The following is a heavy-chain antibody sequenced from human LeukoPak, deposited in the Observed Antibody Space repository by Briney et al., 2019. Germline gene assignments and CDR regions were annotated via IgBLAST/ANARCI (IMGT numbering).Heavy chain of an antibody. CDR2: IIPIFGIA. Sequence: SVKVSCKASGGTFSSYAISWVRQAPGQGLEWMGRIIPIFGIANYAQKFQGRVTITADKSTSTAYMELSSLRSEDRAVYYCARVGGQAYCGGDCYYNWFDPWGQGTLVTVSS. V-gene: IGHV1-69*04. CDR3: ARVGGQAYCGGDCYYNWFDP. CDR1: GGTFSSYA. D-gene: IGHD2-21*02. J-gene: IGHJ5*02.